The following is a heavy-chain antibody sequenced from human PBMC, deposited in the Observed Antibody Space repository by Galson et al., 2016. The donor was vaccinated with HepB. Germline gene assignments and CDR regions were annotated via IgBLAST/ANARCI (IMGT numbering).Heavy chain of an antibody. CDR1: GFSFRFNA. CDR3: ARHSGSYYNQRDY. CDR2: MSNDGGTQ. J-gene: IGHJ4*02. Sequence: SLRLSCAASGFSFRFNAMHWVRQAPGKGLEWVAVMSNDGGTQYYVDSMRGRFTISRDSSKNTLYLQMNSLRAEDTAVYYCARHSGSYYNQRDYWGQGTLVTVSS. V-gene: IGHV3-30-3*01. D-gene: IGHD1-26*01.